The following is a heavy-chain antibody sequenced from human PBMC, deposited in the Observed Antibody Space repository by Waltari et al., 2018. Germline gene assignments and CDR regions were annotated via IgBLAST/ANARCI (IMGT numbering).Heavy chain of an antibody. J-gene: IGHJ6*02. D-gene: IGHD2-15*01. CDR1: GGSFSGYY. Sequence: QVQLQQWGAGLLQSSETLSLTCAVYGGSFSGYYWGWVRQPPGQGLEWIGEINHACYRHHNPSRRRRVTMSADTSRSQFSLKLNSVTAADTAVYYCVRLEDCTGPGGHCYSGDPFALDVWGQGTTVTVSS. V-gene: IGHV4-34*02. CDR3: VRLEDCTGPGGHCYSGDPFALDV. CDR2: INHACYR.